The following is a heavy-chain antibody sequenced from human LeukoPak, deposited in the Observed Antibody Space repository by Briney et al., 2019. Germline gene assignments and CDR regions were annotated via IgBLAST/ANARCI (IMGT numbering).Heavy chain of an antibody. Sequence: ASVKVSCKASGYTFTSYGISWVRQAPGQGLEWMGWSSPYNGNTNYAQKLQGRVTMTTDTSTSTAYMDLRSLRSDDTAVYYCARGFAGGRTMAGYFDLWDRGTLVTVSS. CDR2: SSPYNGNT. J-gene: IGHJ2*01. V-gene: IGHV1-18*01. D-gene: IGHD2-15*01. CDR1: GYTFTSYG. CDR3: ARGFAGGRTMAGYFDL.